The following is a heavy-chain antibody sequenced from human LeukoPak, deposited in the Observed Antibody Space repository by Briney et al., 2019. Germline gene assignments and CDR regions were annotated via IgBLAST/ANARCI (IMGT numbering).Heavy chain of an antibody. CDR3: ARLSHYRESGYSSSSYGMDV. V-gene: IGHV5-51*01. CDR1: GYSFTNYW. CDR2: IYPDDSDT. D-gene: IGHD6-13*01. J-gene: IGHJ6*02. Sequence: GESLKISCKGSGYSFTNYWIGWVRQMPGKGLEWMGIIYPDDSDTRYSPSFQDQVTISADKSIGTAYLQWSSLKASDTAMYYCARLSHYRESGYSSSSYGMDVWGQGTTVTVSS.